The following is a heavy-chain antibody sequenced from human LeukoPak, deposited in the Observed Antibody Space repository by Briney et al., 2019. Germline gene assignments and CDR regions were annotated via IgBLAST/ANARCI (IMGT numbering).Heavy chain of an antibody. V-gene: IGHV4-39*01. CDR1: GGSISSSSYY. Sequence: PSETLSLTCTVSGGSISSSSYYWGWIRQPPGKGLEWIANIYYSGSTYYNPSLKSRVTISFVDTSKNQFSLKLSSVTAADTAVYYCARSFVPATENYFDYWGQGTLVTVAS. D-gene: IGHD2-2*01. J-gene: IGHJ4*02. CDR2: IYYSGST. CDR3: ARSFVPATENYFDY.